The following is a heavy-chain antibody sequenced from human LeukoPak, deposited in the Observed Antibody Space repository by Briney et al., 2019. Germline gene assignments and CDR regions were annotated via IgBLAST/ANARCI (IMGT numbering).Heavy chain of an antibody. D-gene: IGHD6-19*01. CDR2: IYYSGST. CDR1: GGSISSYY. J-gene: IGHJ4*02. Sequence: SETLSLTCTVSGGSISSYYWSWIRQPPGKGLEWIGYIYYSGSTNYNPSPKSRVTISVDTSKNQFSLKLSSVTAADTAVYYCARHKGRIAVAGKGFDYWGQGTLVTVSS. V-gene: IGHV4-59*08. CDR3: ARHKGRIAVAGKGFDY.